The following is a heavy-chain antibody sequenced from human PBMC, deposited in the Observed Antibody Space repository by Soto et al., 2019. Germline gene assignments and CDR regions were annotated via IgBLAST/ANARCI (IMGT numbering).Heavy chain of an antibody. CDR3: ARDIGFDYVN. Sequence: LRLSCAVSEFNVMSYWMSWVRQAPGKGLEWVASIKEDGSEIYYLQSVRGRFTISRDSAGNALHLAMNYLSAEDTGVYFCARDIGFDYVNWGQGTLVTVSS. CDR1: EFNVMSYW. CDR2: IKEDGSEI. J-gene: IGHJ4*02. V-gene: IGHV3-7*01. D-gene: IGHD3-16*01.